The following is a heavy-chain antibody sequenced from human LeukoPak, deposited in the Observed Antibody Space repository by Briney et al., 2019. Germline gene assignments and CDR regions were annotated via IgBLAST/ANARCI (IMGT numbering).Heavy chain of an antibody. CDR3: ARIGGRTAMVIKEGVY. D-gene: IGHD5-18*01. Sequence: ASVKVSCKASGYTFTSYYMHWVRQAPGQGLEWMGIINPSGGSTSYAQKFQGRVTMTRDTSTSTVYMELSSLRSEDTAVYYCARIGGRTAMVIKEGVYWGQGTLVTVSS. V-gene: IGHV1-46*01. CDR1: GYTFTSYY. J-gene: IGHJ4*02. CDR2: INPSGGST.